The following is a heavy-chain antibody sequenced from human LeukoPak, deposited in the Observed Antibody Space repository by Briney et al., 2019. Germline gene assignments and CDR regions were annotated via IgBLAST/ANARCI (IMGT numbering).Heavy chain of an antibody. CDR1: GFTFSSYS. D-gene: IGHD4-23*01. CDR2: ISSSSSYI. J-gene: IGHJ3*02. CDR3: ARDRNYGGTSGYTSAALDI. V-gene: IGHV3-21*01. Sequence: GGSLRLSCAASGFTFSSYSMNWVRQAPGKGLEWVSSISSSSSYIYYADSVKGRFTISRDNAKNSLYLQMNSLRAEDTAVYYCARDRNYGGTSGYTSAALDIWGQGTMVTVSS.